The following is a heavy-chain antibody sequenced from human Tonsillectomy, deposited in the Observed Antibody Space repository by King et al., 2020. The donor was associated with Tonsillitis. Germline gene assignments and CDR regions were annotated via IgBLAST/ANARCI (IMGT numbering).Heavy chain of an antibody. CDR1: GFTFSSYG. Sequence: VQLVESGGGVVQPGRSLRLSCAASGFTFSSYGMHWVRQAPGKGLKWVAVISYDGSNKYYADSVKGRFTISRDNSKNTLYLKMNSLRTDDTAVYYCAKCPTKFYDISGYWFGNWYFDLWGRGTLVTVSS. V-gene: IGHV3-30*18. CDR3: AKCPTKFYDISGYWFGNWYFDL. CDR2: ISYDGSNK. D-gene: IGHD3-22*01. J-gene: IGHJ2*01.